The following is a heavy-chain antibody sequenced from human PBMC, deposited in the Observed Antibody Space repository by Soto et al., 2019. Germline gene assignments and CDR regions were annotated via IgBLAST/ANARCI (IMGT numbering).Heavy chain of an antibody. Sequence: PGGSLRLSCAAFGFTFSGSAMHWVRQASGKGLEWVGRIRSKANSYATAYAASVKGRFTISRDDSKNTAYLQMNSLKTEDTAVYYCTRHTHPGGLGPLWSGHYGMEVWGQGTTVTVSS. V-gene: IGHV3-73*01. D-gene: IGHD3-3*01. CDR3: TRHTHPGGLGPLWSGHYGMEV. CDR2: IRSKANSYAT. J-gene: IGHJ6*02. CDR1: GFTFSGSA.